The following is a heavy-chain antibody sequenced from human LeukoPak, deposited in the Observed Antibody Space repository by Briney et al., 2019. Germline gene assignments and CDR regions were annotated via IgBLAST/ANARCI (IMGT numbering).Heavy chain of an antibody. Sequence: GRSLRLSCAASGFTFSSYGMHWVRQAPGKGLEWVAVIWYDGGNKYYADSVKGRFTISRDNSKNTLYLQMNSLRAEDMAVYYCARDRGGSYYFDYWGQGTLVTVSS. CDR1: GFTFSSYG. J-gene: IGHJ4*02. D-gene: IGHD1-26*01. V-gene: IGHV3-33*01. CDR3: ARDRGGSYYFDY. CDR2: IWYDGGNK.